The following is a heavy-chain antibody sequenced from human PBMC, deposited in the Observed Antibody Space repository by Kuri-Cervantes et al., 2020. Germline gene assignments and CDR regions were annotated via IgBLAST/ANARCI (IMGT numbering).Heavy chain of an antibody. CDR2: ISAYNDNP. CDR3: ARSGYDSGWCPLDY. D-gene: IGHD6-19*01. V-gene: IGHV1-18*01. J-gene: IGHJ4*02. CDR1: GYTFTSYD. Sequence: ASVKVSCKASGYTFTSYDINWVRQAPGQGLEWMGRISAYNDNPNYAQKLKGRVTMTTDRSTSTAYMELRSLRSDDTAVYYCARSGYDSGWCPLDYWGQGTLVTVSS.